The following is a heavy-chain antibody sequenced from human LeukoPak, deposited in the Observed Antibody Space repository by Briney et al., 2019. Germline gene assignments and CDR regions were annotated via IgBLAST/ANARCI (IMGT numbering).Heavy chain of an antibody. J-gene: IGHJ4*02. D-gene: IGHD4-23*01. V-gene: IGHV5-51*01. CDR1: GYSFTSYW. Sequence: GESLKISCKGSGYSFTSYWIGWVRQLPGKGLEWMGIIYPGDSDTRYSPSFQGQVTISADKSISTAYLQWSSLKASDTAMYYCARSRCYGGNLWFLDYWGQGTLVTVSS. CDR2: IYPGDSDT. CDR3: ARSRCYGGNLWFLDY.